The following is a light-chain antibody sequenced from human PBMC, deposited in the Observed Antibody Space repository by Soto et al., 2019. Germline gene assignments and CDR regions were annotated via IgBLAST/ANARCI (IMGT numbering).Light chain of an antibody. Sequence: DIILTQSTAIVSVSPGEIATLSCRASRSVSTNLAWYQHKHGQAPRLLIYGASTRVTDIPPRFSGSGSGTEFTLTINYLKSEDFGVYYCQQYDKTVPPVTFGGGNKVEI. V-gene: IGKV3-15*01. CDR3: QQYDKTVPPVT. J-gene: IGKJ4*01. CDR1: RSVSTN. CDR2: GAS.